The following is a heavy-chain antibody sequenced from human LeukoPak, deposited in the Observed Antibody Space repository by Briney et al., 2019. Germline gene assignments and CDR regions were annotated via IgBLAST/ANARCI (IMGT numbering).Heavy chain of an antibody. CDR2: ISGSGGST. D-gene: IGHD3-22*01. CDR3: AEVGITMIRGD. J-gene: IGHJ6*04. Sequence: GGSLRLSCAASGFTFSSYGMSGVRQAPGEGLEWVSAISGSGGSTYYADSVKGRLTISRDNAKNSLYLQMNSLRAEDTAVYYCAEVGITMIRGDWGKGTTVTISS. V-gene: IGHV3-23*01. CDR1: GFTFSSYG.